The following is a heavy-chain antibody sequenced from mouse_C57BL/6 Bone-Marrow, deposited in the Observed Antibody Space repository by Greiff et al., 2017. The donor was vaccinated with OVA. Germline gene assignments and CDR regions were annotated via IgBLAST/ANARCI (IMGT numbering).Heavy chain of an antibody. CDR2: IHPNSGST. CDR3: ARGRETGCYWYFDV. V-gene: IGHV1-64*01. CDR1: GYTFTSYW. J-gene: IGHJ1*03. D-gene: IGHD4-1*01. Sequence: QVQLQQSGAELVKPGASVKLSCKASGYTFTSYWMHWVKQRPGQGLEWIGMIHPNSGSTNYNEKFKSKATLTVDKSSSTAYMQLSSLTSEDSAVYYCARGRETGCYWYFDVWGTGTTVTVSS.